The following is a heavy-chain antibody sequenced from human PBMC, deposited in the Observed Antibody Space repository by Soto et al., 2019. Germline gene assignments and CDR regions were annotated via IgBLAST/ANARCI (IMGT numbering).Heavy chain of an antibody. D-gene: IGHD5-12*01. J-gene: IGHJ3*02. CDR2: ISGSGGST. CDR1: GFTFSSYA. Sequence: EVQLLESGGDLVQPGGSLRLSCAASGFTFSSYAMSWVRQAPGKGLEWVSTISGSGGSTYYADSVKGRFTISRDNSKNTLYLQMNSLRAEDTAVYYCAKDHRLRDSDLDAFDIWGQGTMVTVSS. V-gene: IGHV3-23*01. CDR3: AKDHRLRDSDLDAFDI.